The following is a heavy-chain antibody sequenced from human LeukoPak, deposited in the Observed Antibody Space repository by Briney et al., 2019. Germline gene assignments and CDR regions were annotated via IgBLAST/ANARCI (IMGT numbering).Heavy chain of an antibody. Sequence: SETLSLTCTVSGVSISSYYWSWIRQPPGKGLEWIGYMHYSGSTNYNPSLKSRVTISVDASKNQFSLKLSSVTAADTAVYYCARDRYIFAGPDAYYYMDVWGKGTTVTISS. CDR2: MHYSGST. J-gene: IGHJ6*03. D-gene: IGHD5-18*01. CDR1: GVSISSYY. V-gene: IGHV4-59*01. CDR3: ARDRYIFAGPDAYYYMDV.